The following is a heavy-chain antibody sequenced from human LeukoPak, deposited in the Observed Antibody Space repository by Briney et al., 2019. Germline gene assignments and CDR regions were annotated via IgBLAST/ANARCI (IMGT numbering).Heavy chain of an antibody. J-gene: IGHJ1*01. CDR3: AKDQGIQLWLKYFQH. D-gene: IGHD5-18*01. CDR1: GFTFSSYE. CDR2: ISISGGAI. Sequence: GGSLRLSCAASGFTFSSYEMNWVRQAPGKGLEWVSYISISGGAIYYADSVKGRFTISRDNSKSTLYLQMNSLRAEDTAVYYCAKDQGIQLWLKYFQHWGQGTLVTVSS. V-gene: IGHV3-48*03.